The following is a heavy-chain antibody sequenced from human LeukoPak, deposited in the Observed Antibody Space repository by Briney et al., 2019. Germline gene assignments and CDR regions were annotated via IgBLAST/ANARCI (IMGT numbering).Heavy chain of an antibody. Sequence: ASVKVSCKASGYPFTSYYINGVLQAPGEGVEWRVWISAYNGDTNYAQNLQGRVTMTTDTSTDTAYMELRGLRSDDTAVYYCARDGLSYTNPNNWFDPWAREPWSPSP. V-gene: IGHV1-18*01. CDR1: GYPFTSYY. CDR2: ISAYNGDT. D-gene: IGHD2-2*02. J-gene: IGHJ5*02. CDR3: ARDGLSYTNPNNWFDP.